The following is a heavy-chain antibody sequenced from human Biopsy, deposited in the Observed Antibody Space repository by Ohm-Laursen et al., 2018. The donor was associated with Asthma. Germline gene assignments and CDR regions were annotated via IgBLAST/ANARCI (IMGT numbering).Heavy chain of an antibody. CDR3: ARDGGLTSYPGTFHI. CDR1: GASINSGGYS. Sequence: TLSLTCAVSGASINSGGYSWDLIRQPPRKGPGLISYLFHSGTTYYNPSLKSRVTISVDRSPRQFSLKGNSVTAADTAVYYCARDGGLTSYPGTFHIWGQGTMVTASS. CDR2: LFHSGTT. D-gene: IGHD1-1*01. V-gene: IGHV4-30-2*01. J-gene: IGHJ3*02.